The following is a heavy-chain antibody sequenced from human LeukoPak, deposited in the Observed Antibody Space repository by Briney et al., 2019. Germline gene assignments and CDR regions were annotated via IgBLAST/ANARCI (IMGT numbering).Heavy chain of an antibody. D-gene: IGHD3-10*01. J-gene: IGHJ6*02. CDR3: ATGVVPYYYYGMDV. Sequence: GSSVKVSCKASGGTFSSYANSWVRQAPGQGLEWMGRIIPILGIANYAQKFQGRVTITADKSTSTAYMELSSLRSEDTAVYYCATGVVPYYYYGMDVWGQGTTVTVSS. V-gene: IGHV1-69*04. CDR1: GGTFSSYA. CDR2: IIPILGIA.